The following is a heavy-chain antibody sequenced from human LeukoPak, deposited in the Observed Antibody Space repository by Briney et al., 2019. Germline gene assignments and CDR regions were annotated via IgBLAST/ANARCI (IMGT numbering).Heavy chain of an antibody. CDR3: TRDQFLYDFWSGYPSVYYYGMDV. Sequence: PGGSLRLSCTASGFTFGDYAMSWVRRAPGKGLEWVGFIRSKAYGGTTEYAASVKGRFTISRDDSKSIAYLQMNSLKTEDTAVYYCTRDQFLYDFWSGYPSVYYYGMDVWGQGTTVTVSS. CDR2: IRSKAYGGTT. J-gene: IGHJ6*02. V-gene: IGHV3-49*04. CDR1: GFTFGDYA. D-gene: IGHD3-3*01.